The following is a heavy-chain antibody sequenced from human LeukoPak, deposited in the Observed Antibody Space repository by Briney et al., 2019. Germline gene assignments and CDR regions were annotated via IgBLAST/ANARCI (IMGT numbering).Heavy chain of an antibody. CDR1: GYTLTELS. V-gene: IGHV1-24*01. D-gene: IGHD3-22*01. Sequence: ASVKVSCKVSGYTLTELSMHRVRQAPGKALEWMGGFDPEDGETIYAQKFQGRVTMTEDTSTDTAYMELSSLRSEDTAVYYCATDRSYYDSSGYYYFDYWGQGTLVIVSS. J-gene: IGHJ4*02. CDR3: ATDRSYYDSSGYYYFDY. CDR2: FDPEDGET.